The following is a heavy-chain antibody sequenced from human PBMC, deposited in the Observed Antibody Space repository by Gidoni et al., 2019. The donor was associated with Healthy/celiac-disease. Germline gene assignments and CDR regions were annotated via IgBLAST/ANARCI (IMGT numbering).Heavy chain of an antibody. CDR2: FDPEDGET. CDR3: ATGYGSGSYYKNGGDY. V-gene: IGHV1-24*01. D-gene: IGHD3-10*01. CDR1: GYTLTELS. J-gene: IGHJ4*02. Sequence: QVQLVPSGAEVKKPGASVKVSCKVSGYTLTELSMHWVRQAPGKGLEWMGGFDPEDGETIYAQKFQGRVTMTEDTSTDTAYMELSSLRSEDTAVYYCATGYGSGSYYKNGGDYWGQGTLVTVSS.